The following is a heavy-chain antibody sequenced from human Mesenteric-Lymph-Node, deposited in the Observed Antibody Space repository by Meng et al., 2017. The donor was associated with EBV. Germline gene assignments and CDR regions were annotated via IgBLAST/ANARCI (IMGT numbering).Heavy chain of an antibody. CDR2: ISGYNGNA. CDR1: GYTFTTYG. D-gene: IGHD5-12*01. CDR3: ARGYTGYAFLDY. Sequence: VQVVQSGVEVKKPGASMKVSCKASGYTFTTYGITWVRQAPGQGLEWMGWISGYNGNANYAQKLQGRVTMTTDTSTSTVHMELRSLRSDDTAVYYCARGYTGYAFLDYWGQGILVTVSS. J-gene: IGHJ4*02. V-gene: IGHV1-18*01.